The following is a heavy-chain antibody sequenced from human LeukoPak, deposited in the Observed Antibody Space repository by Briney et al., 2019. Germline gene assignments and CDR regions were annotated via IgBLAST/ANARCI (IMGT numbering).Heavy chain of an antibody. D-gene: IGHD4-11*01. Sequence: PGGSLRLSCAASGFTFSSYDMHWVRQAPGKGLEWVSAISGSGGTTYYADSVKGRFTISRDNSKNTLYLQMNSLRAEDTAVYYCAKGGSSTPYSNYGYWGQGTLVTVSS. CDR1: GFTFSSYD. V-gene: IGHV3-23*01. CDR2: ISGSGGTT. J-gene: IGHJ4*02. CDR3: AKGGSSTPYSNYGY.